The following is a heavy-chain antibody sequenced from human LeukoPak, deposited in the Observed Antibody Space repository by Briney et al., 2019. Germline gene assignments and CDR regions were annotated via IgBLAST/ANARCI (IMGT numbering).Heavy chain of an antibody. V-gene: IGHV4-30-4*01. J-gene: IGHJ4*02. CDR1: GGSISSGDYY. D-gene: IGHD3-10*01. Sequence: SETLSLTCTVSGGSISSGDYYWSWIRQPPGKGLEWIGYIYYSGSTYYNPSLKSRVTISVDTSKNQFSLKLSSVTAADTAVYYCARGDTMAHFDYWGQGTLVTVSS. CDR2: IYYSGST. CDR3: ARGDTMAHFDY.